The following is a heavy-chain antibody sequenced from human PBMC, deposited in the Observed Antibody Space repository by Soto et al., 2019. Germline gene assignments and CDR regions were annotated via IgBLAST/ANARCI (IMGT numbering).Heavy chain of an antibody. V-gene: IGHV3-64D*06. CDR1: GFTFSRYA. D-gene: IGHD3-16*01. Sequence: GGSLRLSCSASGFTFSRYAMHWVRQAPGKRLEYVSAVTDNGGSAYYADSVKGRFTISRDNAENTLYLHMSSLRTEDTAVYYCAREPPPTIMGLVDYCGQGT. CDR3: AREPPPTIMGLVDY. J-gene: IGHJ4*02. CDR2: VTDNGGSA.